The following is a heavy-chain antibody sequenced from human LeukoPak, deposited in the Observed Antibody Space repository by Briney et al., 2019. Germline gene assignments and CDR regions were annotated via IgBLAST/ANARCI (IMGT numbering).Heavy chain of an antibody. J-gene: IGHJ6*03. D-gene: IGHD4-17*01. V-gene: IGHV3-7*01. CDR1: GVTFNGIW. Sequence: GRSLRLSCAASGVTFNGIWMSWVRQAPGKGLERVAHIKQDGSDIYYLGSVRGRFTISRDNAMNSLYLQMNSLRAEDTAVYYCTRDALYGDPSYYYMDVWGKGTTVTVSS. CDR3: TRDALYGDPSYYYMDV. CDR2: IKQDGSDI.